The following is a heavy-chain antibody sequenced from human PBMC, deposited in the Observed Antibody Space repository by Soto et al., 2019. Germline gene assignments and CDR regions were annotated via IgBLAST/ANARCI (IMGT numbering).Heavy chain of an antibody. Sequence: GASVKVSCKASGYTFTSYAMNWVRQAPGQRLEWMGWINAGNGNTKYSQKFKGRVTITRDTSASTAYMELSSLRSEDTAVYYCARDSLVAALDYWGQGTLVTVSS. J-gene: IGHJ4*02. V-gene: IGHV1-3*01. CDR2: INAGNGNT. CDR3: ARDSLVAALDY. D-gene: IGHD6-6*01. CDR1: GYTFTSYA.